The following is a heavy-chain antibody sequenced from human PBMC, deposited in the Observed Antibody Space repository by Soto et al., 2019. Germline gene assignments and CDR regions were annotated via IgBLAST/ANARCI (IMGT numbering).Heavy chain of an antibody. CDR3: AREAIAAAGNDY. V-gene: IGHV3-33*01. J-gene: IGHJ4*02. CDR1: GFTFSSYG. Sequence: QVQLVESGGGVVQPGRSLRLSCAASGFTFSSYGIHWVRQAPGKGLEWVAVIWYDGSNKYYADSVKGRFTISRVNSKNTLYLQMNSLRAEDTAVYYCAREAIAAAGNDYWGQGTLVTVSS. D-gene: IGHD6-13*01. CDR2: IWYDGSNK.